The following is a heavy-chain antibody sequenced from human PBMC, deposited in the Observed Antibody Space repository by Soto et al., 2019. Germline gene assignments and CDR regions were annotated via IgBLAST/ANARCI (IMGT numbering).Heavy chain of an antibody. CDR1: GGTLNNYA. J-gene: IGHJ4*02. Sequence: SVKVSCKASGGTLNNYAINWVREAPGQGLEWMGGILPVSAPPDYAQKFQGRVSITADHSTSTVYMELSRLKSDDTAVYFCATDSNYDVSNSFWGQGTLVTVSS. CDR3: ATDSNYDVSNSF. V-gene: IGHV1-69*13. CDR2: ILPVSAPP. D-gene: IGHD3-3*01.